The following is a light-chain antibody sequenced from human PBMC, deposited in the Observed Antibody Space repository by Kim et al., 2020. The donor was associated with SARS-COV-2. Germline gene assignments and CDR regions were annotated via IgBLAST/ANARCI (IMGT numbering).Light chain of an antibody. CDR2: EGS. Sequence: GQSITISCTGTSSDVGSYNLVAWYQQHPGKAANLMIYEGSKRPSGVANRFSGSKSGNTASLTISGLQAEDEADYYCCSYAGSSNWVFGGGTKLTVL. CDR3: CSYAGSSNWV. J-gene: IGLJ3*02. V-gene: IGLV2-23*01. CDR1: SSDVGSYNL.